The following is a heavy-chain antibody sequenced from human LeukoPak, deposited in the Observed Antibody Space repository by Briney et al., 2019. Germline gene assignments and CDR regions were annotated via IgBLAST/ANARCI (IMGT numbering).Heavy chain of an antibody. CDR1: GGSISSSSYY. D-gene: IGHD6-19*01. V-gene: IGHV4-39*01. CDR2: IYYSGST. J-gene: IGHJ5*02. CDR3: ASREHTTYSSGWSYHLSWFDP. Sequence: SETLSLTCTVSGGSISSSSYYWGWIRQPPGKGLEWIGSIYYSGSTYYNPSLKSRVTISVDTSKNQLSLKLSSVTAADTAVYYCASREHTTYSSGWSYHLSWFDPWGQGTLVTVSS.